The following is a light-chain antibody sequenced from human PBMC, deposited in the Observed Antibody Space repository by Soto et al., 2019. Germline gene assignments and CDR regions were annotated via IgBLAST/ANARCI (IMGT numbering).Light chain of an antibody. V-gene: IGLV1-44*01. CDR2: RNS. Sequence: QSVLTQPPSASGSPGQRVIISCSGRSSNIGNNAVNWYQHLPGTSPKLLIYRNSQRPSGVPDRFSGSKSGTSASLAISGLQSEDATYYYCSTWDDRLDGRVFGGGTKLTFL. CDR1: SSNIGNNA. CDR3: STWDDRLDGRV. J-gene: IGLJ3*02.